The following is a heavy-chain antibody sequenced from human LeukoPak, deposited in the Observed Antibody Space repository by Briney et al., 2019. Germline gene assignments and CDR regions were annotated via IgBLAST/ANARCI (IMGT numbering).Heavy chain of an antibody. J-gene: IGHJ4*02. D-gene: IGHD5-18*01. V-gene: IGHV4-39*01. CDR1: GGSISSSSNY. Sequence: LETLSLTCTVSGGSISSSSNYWGWVRQPPGKGLEYIGSISYSGSTYYNPPLKSRITISVDTSNNRFSLRLSSVTAADTAVYYCARRSKGTYSPVDYWGQGTLVTVSS. CDR3: ARRSKGTYSPVDY. CDR2: ISYSGST.